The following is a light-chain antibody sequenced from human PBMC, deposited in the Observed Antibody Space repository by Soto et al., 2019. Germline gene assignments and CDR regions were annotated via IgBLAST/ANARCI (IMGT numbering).Light chain of an antibody. CDR1: QGLSTY. V-gene: IGKV1-39*01. Sequence: DIQMTQSPSSLSASVGDRVTITCRARQGLSTYLIWYQQRQGNPPQLLIYAASNLLSGVPSRFSGSGSGTDFTLTISSLLTEAFATDDCQPNYSTPSTFGQGTKLVTK. CDR3: QPNYSTPST. J-gene: IGKJ2*01. CDR2: AAS.